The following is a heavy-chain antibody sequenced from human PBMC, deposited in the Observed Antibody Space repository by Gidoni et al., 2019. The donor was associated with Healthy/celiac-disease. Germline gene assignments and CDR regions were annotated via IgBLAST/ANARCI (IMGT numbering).Heavy chain of an antibody. J-gene: IGHJ3*02. CDR3: ARTSSSSLCAFDI. Sequence: QVQLQESGPGLVKPSQTLSLTCPVSGGSISSGSYYWRWIRQPAGKRLEWIGRIYTSGSTNYNPSLKSRVTISVDTSKNQFSLKLSSVTAADTAVYYCARTSSSSLCAFDIWGQGTMVTVSS. V-gene: IGHV4-61*02. CDR1: GGSISSGSYY. CDR2: IYTSGST. D-gene: IGHD6-6*01.